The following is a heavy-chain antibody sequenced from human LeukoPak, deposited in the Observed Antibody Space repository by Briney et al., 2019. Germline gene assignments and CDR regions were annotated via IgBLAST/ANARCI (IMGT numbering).Heavy chain of an antibody. Sequence: GGSLRLSCAASGFLFSRCAMSWVRQAPGKGLEGVSSISGAGDIAHYAEPVKGRFTISRDNSGNTLYVQMDSLRAEDTAVYYCAKVKSSLTLIGAWGQGTLVTVSS. CDR1: GFLFSRCA. V-gene: IGHV3-23*01. CDR3: AKVKSSLTLIGA. CDR2: ISGAGDIA. J-gene: IGHJ5*02. D-gene: IGHD2-8*01.